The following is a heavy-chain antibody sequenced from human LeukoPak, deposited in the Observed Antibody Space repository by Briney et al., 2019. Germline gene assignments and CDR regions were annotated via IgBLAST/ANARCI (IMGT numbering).Heavy chain of an antibody. CDR1: GYTFTGYY. Sequence: ASVKVSCKASGYTFTGYYMHWVRQAPGQGLEWMGWINPNSGGTNYAQKFQGRVTMTRDTSISTAYMELSRLRSDDTAVYYCARDLGYCSSTSCYDYYYGMDVWGQGTTVTVSS. CDR2: INPNSGGT. V-gene: IGHV1-2*02. D-gene: IGHD2-2*01. J-gene: IGHJ6*02. CDR3: ARDLGYCSSTSCYDYYYGMDV.